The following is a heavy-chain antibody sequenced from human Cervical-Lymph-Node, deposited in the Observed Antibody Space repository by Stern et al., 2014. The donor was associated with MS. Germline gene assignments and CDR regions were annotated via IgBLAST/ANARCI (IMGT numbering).Heavy chain of an antibody. V-gene: IGHV1-3*01. D-gene: IGHD4-23*01. CDR1: GYPFSDYA. J-gene: IGHJ3*01. CDR2: INAGTGNT. Sequence: QVQLMQSGAEVKEPGASVKLSCKASGYPFSDYALHWVRQAPGQGLEWMGWINAGTGNTKYSQKFQGRVTSTRDTYATTVYLELSSLKSDDTAIYFCARDNYGGTWGQGTMVTVTS. CDR3: ARDNYGGT.